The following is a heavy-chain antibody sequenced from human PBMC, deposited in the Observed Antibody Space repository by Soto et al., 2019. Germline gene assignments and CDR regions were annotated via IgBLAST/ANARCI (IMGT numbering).Heavy chain of an antibody. CDR1: GFTFSSYA. V-gene: IGHV3-23*01. CDR3: AKDTYYDSSGYSGRKPGLKSQTNTNYYFDY. CDR2: ISGSGGST. D-gene: IGHD3-22*01. Sequence: EVQLLESGGGLVQPGGSLRLSCAASGFTFSSYAMSWVRQAPGKGLEWVSAISGSGGSTYYADSVKGRFTISRDNSKNTLYLQMNSLRAEDTAVYYCAKDTYYDSSGYSGRKPGLKSQTNTNYYFDYWGQGTLVTVSS. J-gene: IGHJ4*02.